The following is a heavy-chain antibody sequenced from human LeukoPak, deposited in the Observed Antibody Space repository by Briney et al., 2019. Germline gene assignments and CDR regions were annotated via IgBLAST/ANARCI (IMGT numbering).Heavy chain of an antibody. CDR1: GGSISSYY. Sequence: PSETLSLTCTVSGGSISSYYWSWIRQPPGKGLEWIGYIYYSGSTNYNPSLKSRVTISVDTSKNQFSLKLSSVTAADTAVYYCARHRYCSSTSCYKFDYWGQGTLVTVSS. V-gene: IGHV4-59*08. D-gene: IGHD2-2*02. CDR2: IYYSGST. J-gene: IGHJ4*02. CDR3: ARHRYCSSTSCYKFDY.